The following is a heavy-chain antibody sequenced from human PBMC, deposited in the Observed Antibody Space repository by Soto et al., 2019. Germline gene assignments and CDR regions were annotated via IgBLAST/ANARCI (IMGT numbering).Heavy chain of an antibody. CDR3: ARLNTNYVSSFAY. Sequence: PGESLKISCKVSGYSFTGYWIGWVRQMPGKGLEWMGIIYPGDSDTRYSPSFQGQVTISADNSITTAYLQWSSLKASDTAMYYCARLNTNYVSSFAYWGQGTLVTVSS. V-gene: IGHV5-51*01. D-gene: IGHD4-4*01. J-gene: IGHJ4*02. CDR2: IYPGDSDT. CDR1: GYSFTGYW.